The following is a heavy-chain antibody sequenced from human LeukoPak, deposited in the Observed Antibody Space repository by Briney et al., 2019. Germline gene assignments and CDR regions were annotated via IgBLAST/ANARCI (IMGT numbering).Heavy chain of an antibody. V-gene: IGHV3-21*01. CDR2: ISSSSSYI. D-gene: IGHD6-13*01. CDR1: GFTFSSYN. Sequence: GGSLRLSCAASGFTFSSYNMNWVRQAPGKGLEWVSSISSSSSYIYYADSVKGRFTISRDNAKNSLYLQMNSLRAEDTAVYYCARDEAAAGTPYWYFDLWGRGTLVTVSS. J-gene: IGHJ2*01. CDR3: ARDEAAAGTPYWYFDL.